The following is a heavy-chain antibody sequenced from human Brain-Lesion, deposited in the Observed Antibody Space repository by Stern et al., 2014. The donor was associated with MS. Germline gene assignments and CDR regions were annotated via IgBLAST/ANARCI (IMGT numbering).Heavy chain of an antibody. CDR3: AGEEDIRYCSGGSCTGNWFDP. CDR2: IYYSGNT. D-gene: IGHD2-15*01. J-gene: IGHJ5*02. V-gene: IGHV4-39*01. Sequence: QLQLQESGPGLVKPSETLSLTCTVAGGSVSSTSYAWAWIRQPPGKGLEWIGTIYYSGNTYYSPSLKSRLTISRDPSKNQSPLQLRSVTAADTAVYYCAGEEDIRYCSGGSCTGNWFDPWGQGTLVTVSS. CDR1: GGSVSSTSYA.